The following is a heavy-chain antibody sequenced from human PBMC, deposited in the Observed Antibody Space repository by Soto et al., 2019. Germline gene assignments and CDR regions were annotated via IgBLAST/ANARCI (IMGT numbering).Heavy chain of an antibody. V-gene: IGHV3-72*01. D-gene: IGHD6-6*01. Sequence: GGSLRLSCAASGFTFSDHYMDWVRQAPGKGLEWVGRTRNKANSYTTEYAASVKGRFTISRDDSKNSLYLQMNSLKTEDTAVYYCARVEYSSSSRARSFDYWGQGTLVTVSS. CDR1: GFTFSDHY. CDR2: TRNKANSYTT. CDR3: ARVEYSSSSRARSFDY. J-gene: IGHJ4*02.